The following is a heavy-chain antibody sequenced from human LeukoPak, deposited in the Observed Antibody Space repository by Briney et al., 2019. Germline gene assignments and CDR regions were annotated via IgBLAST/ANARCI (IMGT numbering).Heavy chain of an antibody. D-gene: IGHD2-2*01. CDR1: GYSFTSYW. CDR2: IYPGDSDT. V-gene: IGHV5-51*01. J-gene: IGHJ6*02. CDR3: ARQRAHCSSTSCYAYYYAMDV. Sequence: GESLKISCKGSGYSFTSYWIGWVRQMPGKGLEWMGIIYPGDSDTRYSPSFQGQVTISADKSISTAYLQWSSLKASDTAMYYCARQRAHCSSTSCYAYYYAMDVWGQGTTVTVSS.